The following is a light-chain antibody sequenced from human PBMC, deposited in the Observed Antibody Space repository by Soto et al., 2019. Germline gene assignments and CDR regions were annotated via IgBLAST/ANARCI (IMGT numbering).Light chain of an antibody. Sequence: DNEMPQSPATLSAYVGARVTITCQASQSISSWLAWYQQKPGQAPKLLIYRASSLEIGVPSRFSGSGSGTEFTLTISSRQPDGVATYYSQQYNSYPLTFGGRTKLEIK. CDR3: QQYNSYPLT. CDR1: QSISSW. CDR2: RAS. V-gene: IGKV1-5*03. J-gene: IGKJ4*01.